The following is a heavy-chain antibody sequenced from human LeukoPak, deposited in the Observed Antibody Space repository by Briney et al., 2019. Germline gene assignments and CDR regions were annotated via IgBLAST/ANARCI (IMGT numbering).Heavy chain of an antibody. CDR3: AKRGGAMVRELLPADY. CDR1: GLTLSRYA. V-gene: IGHV3-23*01. D-gene: IGHD3-10*01. CDR2: ISSGAGNT. J-gene: IGHJ4*02. Sequence: GGSLRLSCAASGLTLSRYAMSWVRQAPGKGLEWVSAISSGAGNTYYEDSVKGRFTISRDNSKNTLYLQINRLRGEATALYYCAKRGGAMVRELLPADYWGKEHLVTVS.